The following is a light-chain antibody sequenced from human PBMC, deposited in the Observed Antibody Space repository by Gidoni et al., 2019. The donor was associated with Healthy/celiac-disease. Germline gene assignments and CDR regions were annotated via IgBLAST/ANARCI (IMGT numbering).Light chain of an antibody. CDR3: QQSYSTPPT. J-gene: IGKJ4*01. V-gene: IGKV1-39*01. CDR1: QSISSY. CDR2: AAS. Sequence: DIQITQSPSSLSASVGDRVTITCRSSQSISSYLNWYQQKPGKAPKLLIYAASSLQSGVPSRFSGSGSGTDFTLTISSLHPEDFATYYCQQSYSTPPTFGGGTKVEIK.